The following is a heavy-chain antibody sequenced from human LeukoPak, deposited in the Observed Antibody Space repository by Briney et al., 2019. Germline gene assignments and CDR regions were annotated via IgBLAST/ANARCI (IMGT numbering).Heavy chain of an antibody. Sequence: GGSLRLSCVASGFTFSNYWMSWVRQAPGKGLECVANIEEDGSEKYYVDSVKGRFTISRDNAKNSLYLQMNSLRAEDTAVYYCARGSGRIDYWGQGTLVTVSS. CDR3: ARGSGRIDY. CDR1: GFTFSNYW. CDR2: IEEDGSEK. V-gene: IGHV3-7*01. J-gene: IGHJ4*02.